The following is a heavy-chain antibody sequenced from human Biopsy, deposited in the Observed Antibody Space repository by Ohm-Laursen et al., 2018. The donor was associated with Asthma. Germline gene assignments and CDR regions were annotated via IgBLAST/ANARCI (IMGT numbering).Heavy chain of an antibody. CDR1: GFSLSSSGAN. CDR2: IDWEEDK. J-gene: IGHJ4*02. Sequence: TQTLTLTGSFSGFSLSSSGANVNWIRQPPGKALEWLARIDWEEDKFYGTSLRTRLTISKGSSEDQVVLTMINMGPVDTATYYCTRHNDYWGPGILVTVSS. CDR3: TRHNDY. V-gene: IGHV2-70*04. D-gene: IGHD1-14*01.